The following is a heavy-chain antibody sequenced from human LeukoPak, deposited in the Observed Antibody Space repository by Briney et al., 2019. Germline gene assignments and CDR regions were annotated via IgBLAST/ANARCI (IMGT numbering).Heavy chain of an antibody. CDR1: GFTFSSYS. D-gene: IGHD2-2*02. J-gene: IGHJ4*02. CDR3: ARVDWSVVPAAITPLYFDY. CDR2: ISSSSSYI. Sequence: GGSLRLFCAASGFTFSSYSMNWVRQAPGKGLEWVSSISSSSSYIYYADSVKGRFTISGDNAKNSLYLQMNSLRAEDTAVYYCARVDWSVVPAAITPLYFDYWGQGTLVTVSS. V-gene: IGHV3-21*01.